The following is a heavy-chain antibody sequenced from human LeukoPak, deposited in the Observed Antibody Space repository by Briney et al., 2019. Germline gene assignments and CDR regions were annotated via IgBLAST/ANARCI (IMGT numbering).Heavy chain of an antibody. CDR2: ISWNSGII. CDR3: AKDRFFYDSGSKAN. Sequence: GRSLRLSCVASGFPFDDYGMFWVRQSPGKGLEWVSSISWNSGIIDYADSVKGRYTISRDNAKNSLYLQMNSLRVEDTAFYYCAKDRFFYDSGSKANWGQGTLVTVSS. V-gene: IGHV3-9*01. J-gene: IGHJ4*02. CDR1: GFPFDDYG. D-gene: IGHD3-22*01.